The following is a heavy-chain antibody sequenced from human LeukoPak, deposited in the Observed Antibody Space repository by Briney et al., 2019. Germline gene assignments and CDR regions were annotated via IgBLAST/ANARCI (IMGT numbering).Heavy chain of an antibody. CDR3: ARISFGWFGESTTEYDY. Sequence: SGPALVKPTQTLTLTCTFSEFSLSTSGMCVSWIRQPPGKALEWLARIDWDDDKYYSTSLKTRLTISKDTSKNQVVLTMTNMDPVDTATYYCARISFGWFGESTTEYDYWGQGTMVTVSS. D-gene: IGHD3-10*01. CDR1: EFSLSTSGMC. J-gene: IGHJ4*02. CDR2: IDWDDDK. V-gene: IGHV2-70*11.